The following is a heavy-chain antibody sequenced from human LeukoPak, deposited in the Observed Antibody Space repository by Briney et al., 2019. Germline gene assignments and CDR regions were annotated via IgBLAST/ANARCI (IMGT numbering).Heavy chain of an antibody. V-gene: IGHV3-23*01. CDR2: ISGSGGST. CDR1: GFTFSSYA. J-gene: IGHJ4*02. D-gene: IGHD4-23*01. CDR3: ARVPYGGYPPDY. Sequence: GGSLRLSCAASGFTFSSYAMSWVRQAPGKGLEWVSAISGSGGSTYYADSVKGRFTISRDNSKNTLYLKMNSLRAEDTAVYYCARVPYGGYPPDYWGQGTLVTVSS.